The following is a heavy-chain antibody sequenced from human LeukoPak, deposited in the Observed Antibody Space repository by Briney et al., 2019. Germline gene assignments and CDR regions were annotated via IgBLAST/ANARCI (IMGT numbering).Heavy chain of an antibody. CDR3: ARDRGGVVGPPLVN. J-gene: IGHJ4*02. CDR1: GFTFSSYA. D-gene: IGHD3-16*02. V-gene: IGHV3-30-3*01. CDR2: ISYDGSNK. Sequence: GSLRLSCAASGFTFSSYAMHWVRQAPGKGLEWVAVISYDGSNKYYADSVKGRFTISRDNSKNTLYLQMNSLRAEDTAVYYCARDRGGVVGPPLVNWGQGTLVTVSS.